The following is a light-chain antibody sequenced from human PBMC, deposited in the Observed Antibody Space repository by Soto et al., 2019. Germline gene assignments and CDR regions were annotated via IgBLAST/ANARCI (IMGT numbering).Light chain of an antibody. J-gene: IGKJ5*01. CDR1: QSVSSSY. Sequence: EVVLTQSPATLSLSPGERATLSCRASQSVSSSYLAWYQQKPGQAPRLLIYGASSRATGIPDRFSGSGSGTDFTLTISRLEPEDFAVYYCQQYGSSITFGQATRLE. CDR2: GAS. CDR3: QQYGSSIT. V-gene: IGKV3-20*01.